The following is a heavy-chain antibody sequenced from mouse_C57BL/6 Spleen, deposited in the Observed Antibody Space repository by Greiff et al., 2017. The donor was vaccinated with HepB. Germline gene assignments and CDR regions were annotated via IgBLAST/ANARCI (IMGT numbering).Heavy chain of an antibody. CDR3: ARRYDYGYYAMDY. CDR2: IYPGDGDT. CDR1: GYAFSSYW. Sequence: QVQLQQSGAELVKPGASVKISCKASGYAFSSYWMNWVKQRPGKGLEWIGQIYPGDGDTNYNGKFKGKATLTADKSSSTAYMQLSSLTSEDSAVYFCARRYDYGYYAMDYWGQGTSVTVSS. V-gene: IGHV1-80*01. D-gene: IGHD2-4*01. J-gene: IGHJ4*01.